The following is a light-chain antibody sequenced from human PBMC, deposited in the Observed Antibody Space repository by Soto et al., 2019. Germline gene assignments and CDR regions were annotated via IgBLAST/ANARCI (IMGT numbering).Light chain of an antibody. Sequence: EIVLTQSPGTLSLSPGERATLSCRASQSVSSSYLARYQQKPGQAPRPLIYGASTRATGIPDRLSGSGSGTGFTLPSSGPEPADSAGYYCPPYGRAPASLTFRPGTRLEIK. CDR3: PPYGRAPASLT. J-gene: IGKJ5*01. V-gene: IGKV3-20*01. CDR2: GAS. CDR1: QSVSSSY.